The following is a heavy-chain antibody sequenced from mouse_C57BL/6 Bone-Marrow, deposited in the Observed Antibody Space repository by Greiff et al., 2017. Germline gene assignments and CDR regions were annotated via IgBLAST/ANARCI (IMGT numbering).Heavy chain of an antibody. D-gene: IGHD2-3*01. J-gene: IGHJ2*01. CDR1: GFTFSDYY. Sequence: EVMLMESEGGLVQPGSSMKLSCTASGFTFSDYYMAWVRQVPDKGLEWVATINYDGSSTYYLDSLKSRFIISRDNAKNILYLQMSSLKSEDTATYYCARVSMMVTSYVFDYWGQGTTLTVSS. CDR2: INYDGSST. V-gene: IGHV5-16*01. CDR3: ARVSMMVTSYVFDY.